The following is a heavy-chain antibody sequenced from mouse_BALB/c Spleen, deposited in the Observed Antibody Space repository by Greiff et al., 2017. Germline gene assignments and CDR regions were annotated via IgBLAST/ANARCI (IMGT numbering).Heavy chain of an antibody. CDR2: INPYNGAT. CDR1: GYSFTGYY. Sequence: EVQLQQSGPELVKPGASVKISCKASGYSFTGYYMHWVKQSHVKSLEWIGRINPYNGATSYNQNFKDKASLTVDKSSSTAYMELHSLTSEDSAVYYCARAGGYDGYYAMDYWGQGTSVTVSS. J-gene: IGHJ4*01. V-gene: IGHV1-31*01. D-gene: IGHD2-3*01. CDR3: ARAGGYDGYYAMDY.